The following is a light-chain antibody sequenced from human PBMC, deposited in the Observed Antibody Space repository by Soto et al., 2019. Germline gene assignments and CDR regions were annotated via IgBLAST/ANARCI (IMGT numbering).Light chain of an antibody. J-gene: IGLJ1*01. CDR1: SSDVGGYDY. V-gene: IGLV2-14*01. CDR2: EVT. Sequence: QSVLTQPASVSGSPGQPIAISCTGTSSDVGGYDYVSWYQQQPDKAPKLMIYEVTQRPSGVSNRFPGSKSGNTASLTISGLQAEDEADYYCSSHTSGSTRVFGTGTKVTVL. CDR3: SSHTSGSTRV.